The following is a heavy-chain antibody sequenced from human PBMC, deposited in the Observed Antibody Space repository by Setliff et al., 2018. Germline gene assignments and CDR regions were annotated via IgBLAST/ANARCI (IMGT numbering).Heavy chain of an antibody. J-gene: IGHJ3*02. D-gene: IGHD3-22*01. CDR2: ISSYNGKT. CDR3: ARDLDYQYYYETSGRDAFDI. V-gene: IGHV1-18*01. CDR1: GGTFSNYG. Sequence: ASVKVSCKASGGTFSNYGVSWVRQAPGQGLEWMGGISSYNGKTNYAQKLQGRVTMTTDTSTSTAYMELRSLRSDDTAVYYCARDLDYQYYYETSGRDAFDIWGLGTMVTVSS.